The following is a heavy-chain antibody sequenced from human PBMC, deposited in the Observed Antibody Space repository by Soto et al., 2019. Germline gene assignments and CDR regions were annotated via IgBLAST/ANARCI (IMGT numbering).Heavy chain of an antibody. CDR2: INPNSGGT. Sequence: ASVKVSCKAAGYTFTGYYMHWVRQAPGQGLEWMGWINPNSGGTNYAQKFQGWVTMTRDTSISTAYMELSRLRSDDTAVYYCARELFGREAAAGTGNFDYWGQGTLLTVSS. J-gene: IGHJ4*02. D-gene: IGHD6-13*01. V-gene: IGHV1-2*04. CDR1: GYTFTGYY. CDR3: ARELFGREAAAGTGNFDY.